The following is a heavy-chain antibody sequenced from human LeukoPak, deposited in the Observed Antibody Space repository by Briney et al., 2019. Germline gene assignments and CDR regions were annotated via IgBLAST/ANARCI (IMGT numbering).Heavy chain of an antibody. Sequence: SETLSLTCTVSGGSISSGSYFWSWIRQPAGKGLEWIGRINTSGSTNYNPSIKSRVTMSVDASKNQFSLKLNSVTAAETAVYYCARQNLPATVGVFDIWAKGKMVTVSS. CDR2: INTSGST. J-gene: IGHJ3*02. CDR1: GGSISSGSYF. CDR3: ARQNLPATVGVFDI. V-gene: IGHV4-61*02. D-gene: IGHD2-2*01.